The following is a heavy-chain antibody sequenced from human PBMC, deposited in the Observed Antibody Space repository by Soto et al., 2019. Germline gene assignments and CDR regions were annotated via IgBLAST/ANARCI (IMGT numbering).Heavy chain of an antibody. CDR1: GFTFTSSA. D-gene: IGHD3-10*01. V-gene: IGHV1-58*02. CDR2: IVVGSGNT. CDR3: AAVQYYGSGSFYYY. J-gene: IGHJ4*02. Sequence: SVKVSCKASGFTFTSSAMQWVRQARGQRLEWIGWIVVGSGNTNYAQKFQERVTITRDMSTSTAFMELSSLGSEDTAVYYCAAVQYYGSGSFYYYWGQGTLVNVS.